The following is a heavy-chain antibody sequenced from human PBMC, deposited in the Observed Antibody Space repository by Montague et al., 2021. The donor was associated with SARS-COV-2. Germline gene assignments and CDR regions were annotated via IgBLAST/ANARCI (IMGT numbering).Heavy chain of an antibody. J-gene: IGHJ6*02. D-gene: IGHD3-9*01. V-gene: IGHV2-70*01. CDR3: ARMVTIFSLGGYYYYYGMDV. CDR1: GFSLSTSGMC. Sequence: PALVKPTQTLTLTCTFSGFSLSTSGMCVSWIRQPPGKALEWLALIDWDDDKYYSTSLMTRLTISKDTSKNQVVLTMTNMDPVDTATYYCARMVTIFSLGGYYYYYGMDVWGQGTTVTVSS. CDR2: IDWDDDK.